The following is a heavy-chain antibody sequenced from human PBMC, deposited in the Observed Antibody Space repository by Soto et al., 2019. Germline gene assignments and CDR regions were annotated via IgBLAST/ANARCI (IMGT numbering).Heavy chain of an antibody. CDR1: GYTFTNYW. Sequence: RESLKISCKGSGYTFTNYWIGWVRQMPGKGPEWMGIIYPGDSDTKYNPSFQGQVTISADKSITATYLQWRSLTASDTAMYYCARHTPVVFWSGYFRHPYYYYGMDVWGQGTTVIVPS. V-gene: IGHV5-51*01. CDR3: ARHTPVVFWSGYFRHPYYYYGMDV. CDR2: IYPGDSDT. D-gene: IGHD3-3*01. J-gene: IGHJ6*02.